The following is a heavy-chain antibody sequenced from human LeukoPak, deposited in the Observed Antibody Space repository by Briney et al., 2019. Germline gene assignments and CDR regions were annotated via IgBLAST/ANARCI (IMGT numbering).Heavy chain of an antibody. D-gene: IGHD5-24*01. V-gene: IGHV4-59*08. CDR1: GGSISSYY. CDR2: IYYSGST. Sequence: ASETLSLTCTVSGGSISSYYWSWIRQPPGKGLEWIGYIYYSGSTNYNPSLKSRVTISVDTSKNEFSLKLTSVTAADTAVYYCARLGYNDYVARYFDLWGRGTLVTVSS. J-gene: IGHJ2*01. CDR3: ARLGYNDYVARYFDL.